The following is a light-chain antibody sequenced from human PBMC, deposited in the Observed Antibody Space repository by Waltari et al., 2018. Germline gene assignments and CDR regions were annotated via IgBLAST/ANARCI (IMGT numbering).Light chain of an antibody. V-gene: IGKV1-27*01. J-gene: IGKJ1*01. Sequence: DIQMTQSPSFLSASVGDRVTITCRASQGISKYLAWFQQKPGKAPKLLIYAASTLQSGVPPRFSGSGSGTDFTLTISSLLPEDFATYYCQKYNSAPWTFGPGTKVELK. CDR2: AAS. CDR1: QGISKY. CDR3: QKYNSAPWT.